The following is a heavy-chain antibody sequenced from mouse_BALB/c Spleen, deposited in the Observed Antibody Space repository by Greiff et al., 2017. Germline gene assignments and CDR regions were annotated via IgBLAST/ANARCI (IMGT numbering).Heavy chain of an antibody. V-gene: IGHV5-9-4*01. CDR3: ARGRRGDYYAMDY. J-gene: IGHJ4*01. CDR1: GFTFSSYA. CDR2: ISSGGSYT. Sequence: EVKVVESGGGLVKPGGSLKLSCAASGFTFSSYAMSWVRQSPEKRLEWVAEISSGGSYTYYPDTVTGRFTISRDNAKNTLYLEMSSLRSEDTAMYYCARGRRGDYYAMDYWGQGTSVTVSS.